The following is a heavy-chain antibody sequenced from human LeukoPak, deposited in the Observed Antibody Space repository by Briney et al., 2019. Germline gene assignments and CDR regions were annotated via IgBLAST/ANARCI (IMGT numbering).Heavy chain of an antibody. Sequence: GGSLRLSCAASGFTFSSYSMNWVRQAPGKGLEWVSSISSSSSYIYYADSVKGRFTISRDNAKNSLYLQMNSLRAEDTAVYYCARTLRFLEWLFHDAFDIWGQGTMVTVSS. J-gene: IGHJ3*02. CDR2: ISSSSSYI. CDR1: GFTFSSYS. CDR3: ARTLRFLEWLFHDAFDI. V-gene: IGHV3-21*01. D-gene: IGHD3-3*01.